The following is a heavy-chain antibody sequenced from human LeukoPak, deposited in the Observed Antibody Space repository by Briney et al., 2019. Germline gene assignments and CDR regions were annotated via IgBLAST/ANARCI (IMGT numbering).Heavy chain of an antibody. CDR1: GFTFSHYA. Sequence: GGSLRLSCAASGFTFSHYAMHWVRQAPGKGLEWVAVISYDGSNKYYGDSVKGRFTISRDNSKNTLYLQMNSLRAEDTALYYCARARNGTLKYWGQGTQVTVSS. J-gene: IGHJ4*02. CDR3: ARARNGTLKY. CDR2: ISYDGSNK. V-gene: IGHV3-30*01. D-gene: IGHD1-26*01.